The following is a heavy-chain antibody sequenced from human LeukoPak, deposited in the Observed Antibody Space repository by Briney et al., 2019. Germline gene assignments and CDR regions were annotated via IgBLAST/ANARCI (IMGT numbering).Heavy chain of an antibody. CDR1: GGSISSSSYY. Sequence: SETLSLTCTVSGGSISSSSYYWGWIRQPPGKGLEWIGEINHSGSTNYNPSLKSRVTISVDTSKNQFSLKLSSVTAADTAVYYCATRRDGYNFRAYTPPRGTPSRGRNWFDPWGQGTLVTVSS. CDR2: INHSGST. D-gene: IGHD5-24*01. V-gene: IGHV4-39*07. J-gene: IGHJ5*02. CDR3: ATRRDGYNFRAYTPPRGTPSRGRNWFDP.